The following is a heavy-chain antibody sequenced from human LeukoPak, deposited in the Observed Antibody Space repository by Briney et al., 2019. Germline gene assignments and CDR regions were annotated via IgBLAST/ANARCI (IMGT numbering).Heavy chain of an antibody. Sequence: SETLSLTCAVSGGSISSSSYYWGWVRQPPGKGLQWIGSIYYSGTSYYNPSLESRVTISADTSKNQFSLKLSSVTVADTAVYFCARRPVATDCFDYWGQGTLVTVSS. CDR3: ARRPVATDCFDY. V-gene: IGHV4-39*01. CDR1: GGSISSSSYY. J-gene: IGHJ4*02. CDR2: IYYSGTS. D-gene: IGHD4-23*01.